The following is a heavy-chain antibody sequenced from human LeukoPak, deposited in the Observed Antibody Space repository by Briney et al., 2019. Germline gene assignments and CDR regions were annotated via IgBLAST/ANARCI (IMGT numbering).Heavy chain of an antibody. CDR1: GYTFTGYY. D-gene: IGHD2-21*02. J-gene: IGHJ6*04. CDR3: ARDNREVRGGDCFDV. Sequence: GSVKVSCKASGYTFTGYYMHWVRQAPGQGLEWMGWINPNSGGTNYAQKFQGRVTMTRDTSITTAYMELSRLRSDDTAVYYCARDNREVRGGDCFDVWGKGTTVTVSS. CDR2: INPNSGGT. V-gene: IGHV1-2*02.